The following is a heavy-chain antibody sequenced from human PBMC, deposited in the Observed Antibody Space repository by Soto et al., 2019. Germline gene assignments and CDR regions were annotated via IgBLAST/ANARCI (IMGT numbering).Heavy chain of an antibody. D-gene: IGHD3-22*01. CDR1: GGSISSGDYY. CDR3: AREEALIVVPTGGIDYSFDY. V-gene: IGHV4-30-4*01. J-gene: IGHJ4*02. Sequence: SETLSLTCTVSGGSISSGDYYWSWIRQPPGKGLEWIGYIYYSGSTYYNPSLKSRVAISVDTSKNQFSLTLTSVTAADTAVYYCAREEALIVVPTGGIDYSFDYWGQGTLVTVSS. CDR2: IYYSGST.